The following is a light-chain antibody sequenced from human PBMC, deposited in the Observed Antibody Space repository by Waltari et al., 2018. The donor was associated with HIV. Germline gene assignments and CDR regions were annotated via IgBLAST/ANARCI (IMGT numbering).Light chain of an antibody. CDR3: QSYDSSLSGWV. CDR2: GNI. J-gene: IGLJ3*02. CDR1: SSNIGANYD. Sequence: QSVLTQPPSLSGAPGQRVTISCTGSSSNIGANYDVHWYQHLPGTAPKLLIYGNIYRPSGVPDRFSASKSVTSASLAITGLQADDEADYYCQSYDSSLSGWVFGGGTKLTV. V-gene: IGLV1-40*01.